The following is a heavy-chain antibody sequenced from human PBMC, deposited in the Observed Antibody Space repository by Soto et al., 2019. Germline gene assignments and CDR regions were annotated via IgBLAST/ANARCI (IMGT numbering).Heavy chain of an antibody. V-gene: IGHV4-59*01. Sequence: SYYWSWIRQPPGKGLEWIGYIYYSGSTNYNPSLKSRVTISVDTSKNQFSLKLSSVTAADTAVYYCARAYSSSPNNWFDPWGQGTLVTVSS. CDR2: IYYSGST. J-gene: IGHJ5*02. CDR1: SYY. CDR3: ARAYSSSPNNWFDP. D-gene: IGHD6-6*01.